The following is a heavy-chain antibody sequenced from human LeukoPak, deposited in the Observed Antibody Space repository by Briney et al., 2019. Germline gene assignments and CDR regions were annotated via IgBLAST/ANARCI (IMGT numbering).Heavy chain of an antibody. CDR2: INPTGNST. V-gene: IGHV1-46*01. CDR3: ARISSYKSPADY. J-gene: IGHJ4*02. D-gene: IGHD6-6*01. CDR1: GYTFSIYY. Sequence: ASVKVSCKASGYTFSIYYMDWVRQAPGQGLEWMGIINPTGNSTTYAQKFQGRLTMTRDTCTSTVYMELSSLSSEDTAVYYCARISSYKSPADYWGQGTLVTVSS.